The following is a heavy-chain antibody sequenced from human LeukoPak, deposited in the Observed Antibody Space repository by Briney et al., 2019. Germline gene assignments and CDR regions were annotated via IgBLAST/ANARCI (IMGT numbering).Heavy chain of an antibody. CDR2: INPSGGST. CDR1: GYTFTTYY. V-gene: IGHV1-46*01. D-gene: IGHD2-15*01. J-gene: IGHJ4*02. CDR3: ARDVSGGNCLFDY. Sequence: ASVKVSCKASGYTFTTYYFHWVRQAPGQGREWMGIINPSGGSTSYAQKFQDRVTTTRDTSTSTLYMELTSLRPEDTAVYYCARDVSGGNCLFDYWAQRTLVTVSS.